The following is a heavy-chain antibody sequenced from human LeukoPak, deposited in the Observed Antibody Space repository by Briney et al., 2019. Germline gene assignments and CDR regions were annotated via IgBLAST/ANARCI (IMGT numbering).Heavy chain of an antibody. Sequence: GGSLRLSCAASGFTFSSYEMNWVRQAPGKGLEWVSYISSSGSTIYYADSVKGRFSISRDNAKNSLYLQMNSLRAEDTAVYYCTREQDREAAATVIGDSWGQGTLVTVSS. CDR2: ISSSGSTI. CDR1: GFTFSSYE. J-gene: IGHJ4*02. CDR3: TREQDREAAATVIGDS. D-gene: IGHD2-15*01. V-gene: IGHV3-48*03.